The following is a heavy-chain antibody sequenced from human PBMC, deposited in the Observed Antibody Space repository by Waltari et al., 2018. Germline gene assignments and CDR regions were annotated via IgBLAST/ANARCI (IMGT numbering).Heavy chain of an antibody. CDR3: AKDAASQDDYSLYYYYYGMDV. V-gene: IGHV3-30*18. CDR1: GFTFSSYG. D-gene: IGHD4-4*01. Sequence: ASGFTFSSYGMHWVRQAPGKGLEWVAVISYDGSNKYYADSVKGRFTISRDNSKNTLYLQMNSLRAEDTAVYYCAKDAASQDDYSLYYYYYGMDVWGQGTTVTVSS. J-gene: IGHJ6*02. CDR2: ISYDGSNK.